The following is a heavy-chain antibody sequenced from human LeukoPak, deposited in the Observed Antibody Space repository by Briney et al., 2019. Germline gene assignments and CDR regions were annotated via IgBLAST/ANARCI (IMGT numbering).Heavy chain of an antibody. D-gene: IGHD1-26*01. CDR2: IYHSGST. J-gene: IGHJ4*02. CDR1: GYSISSGYY. CDR3: ARDWTIVGATISDY. V-gene: IGHV4-38-2*02. Sequence: SETLSLTCTVSGYSISSGYYWGWIRQPPGKGLEWIGSIYHSGSTNYNPSLKSRVTISVDKSKNQSSLKLSSVTAADTAIYYCARDWTIVGATISDYWGQGTLVTVSS.